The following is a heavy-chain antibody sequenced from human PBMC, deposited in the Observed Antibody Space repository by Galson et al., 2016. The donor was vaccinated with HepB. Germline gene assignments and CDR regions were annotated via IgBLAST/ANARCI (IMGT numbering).Heavy chain of an antibody. D-gene: IGHD3-10*01. V-gene: IGHV3-7*03. CDR3: AKGYGYFDY. J-gene: IGHJ4*02. Sequence: SLRLSCAASGFTFSSYWMPWVRQAPGGGLEWVANIKKDGSERFYVDSVWGRFTISRDNSKNSLYLQMNSLRAEDTAIYYCAKGYGYFDYWGQGTLVTVSS. CDR1: GFTFSSYW. CDR2: IKKDGSER.